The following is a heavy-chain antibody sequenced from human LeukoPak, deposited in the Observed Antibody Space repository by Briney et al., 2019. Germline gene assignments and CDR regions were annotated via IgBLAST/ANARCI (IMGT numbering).Heavy chain of an antibody. J-gene: IGHJ6*03. V-gene: IGHV3-30*02. D-gene: IGHD3-22*01. CDR1: GFTFSSYG. CDR2: IRYDGSNK. Sequence: GGSLRLSCAASGFTFSSYGMHWVRQAPGKGLEWGAFIRYDGSNKYYADSVKGRFTISRDNSKNTLYLQMNSLRAEDTAVYYCAKGVTMIVVVIYDHLDVWGKGTTVTVSS. CDR3: AKGVTMIVVVIYDHLDV.